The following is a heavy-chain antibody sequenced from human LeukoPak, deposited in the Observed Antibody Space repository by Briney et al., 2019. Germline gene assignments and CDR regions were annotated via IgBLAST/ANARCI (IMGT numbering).Heavy chain of an antibody. CDR3: ARDSDFWSGYVNYYYMDV. D-gene: IGHD3-3*01. V-gene: IGHV1-46*01. CDR2: INPSGGST. Sequence: ASVKVSCKASGYTFTGYYMHWVRQAPGQGLEWMGWINPSGGSTSYAQKFQGRVTMTRDMSTSTVYMELSSLRSEDTAVYYCARDSDFWSGYVNYYYMDVWGKGTTVTVSS. CDR1: GYTFTGYY. J-gene: IGHJ6*03.